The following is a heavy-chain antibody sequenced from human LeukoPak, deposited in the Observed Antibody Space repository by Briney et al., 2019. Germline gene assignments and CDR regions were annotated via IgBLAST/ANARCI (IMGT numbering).Heavy chain of an antibody. D-gene: IGHD2/OR15-2a*01. CDR1: GGSISSSSYY. V-gene: IGHV4-39*01. Sequence: SETLSLTCTVSGGSISSSSYYWGWIRQPPGKGLEWIGSIYYSGSTYYNPSLKSRVTISVDTSKNQFSPKLSSVTAADTAVYYCARSRVILCYYYYMDVWGKGTTVTVSS. J-gene: IGHJ6*03. CDR3: ARSRVILCYYYYMDV. CDR2: IYYSGST.